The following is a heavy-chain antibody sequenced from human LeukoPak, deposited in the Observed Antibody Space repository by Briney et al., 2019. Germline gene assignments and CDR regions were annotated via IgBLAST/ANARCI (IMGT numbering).Heavy chain of an antibody. D-gene: IGHD6-13*01. J-gene: IGHJ4*02. CDR3: ARQIIRGQYLVHFDY. CDR2: IYYSGNT. V-gene: IGHV4-59*08. Sequence: KPSETLSLTCTVSDGSISNYYWSWIRQPPGKGLEWIGYIYYSGNTNYNPSLSSRVTISVDTSKSQFSLRLNSVTAADTAVYYCARQIIRGQYLVHFDYWGQGTLVVVSS. CDR1: DGSISNYY.